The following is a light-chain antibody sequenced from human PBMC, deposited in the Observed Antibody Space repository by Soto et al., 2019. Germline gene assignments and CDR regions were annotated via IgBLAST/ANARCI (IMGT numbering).Light chain of an antibody. Sequence: DIQMTQSPSTLSASVGDRVTITCRASQSISSWLAWYQQKPGKAPKLLIYDASSLESGVPSRFSGSGSGTEFTLTISSLQPEDFATYYCQQSYSTPYFGPGTKVDI. V-gene: IGKV1-5*01. CDR3: QQSYSTPY. CDR2: DAS. CDR1: QSISSW. J-gene: IGKJ3*01.